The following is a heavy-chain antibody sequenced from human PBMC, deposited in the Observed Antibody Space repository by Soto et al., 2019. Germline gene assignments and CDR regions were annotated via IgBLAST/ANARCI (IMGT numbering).Heavy chain of an antibody. Sequence: QLQLQESGPGLVKPSETLSLTCTVSGGSISSSSYYWGWIRQPPGKGLEWIGSIYYSGSTYYNPSLKSRITISVDTSKNQFSLKVSSVTAADTAVYYCARLVGGFDYWGQGTLVTVSS. CDR1: GGSISSSSYY. J-gene: IGHJ4*02. D-gene: IGHD1-26*01. CDR2: IYYSGST. CDR3: ARLVGGFDY. V-gene: IGHV4-39*01.